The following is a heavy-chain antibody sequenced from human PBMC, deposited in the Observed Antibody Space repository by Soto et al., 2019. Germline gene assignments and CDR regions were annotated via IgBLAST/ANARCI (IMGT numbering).Heavy chain of an antibody. V-gene: IGHV1-2*02. CDR1: GYTFTGYY. J-gene: IGHJ4*02. D-gene: IGHD3-10*01. CDR3: ASLSITMVRGVISPHDY. Sequence: SVKVSCKASGYTFTGYYMHWVRQAPGQGLEWMGWINPNSGGTNYAQKFQGRVTMTRDTSISTAYMEPSRLRSDDTAVYYCASLSITMVRGVISPHDYWGQGTLVTVSS. CDR2: INPNSGGT.